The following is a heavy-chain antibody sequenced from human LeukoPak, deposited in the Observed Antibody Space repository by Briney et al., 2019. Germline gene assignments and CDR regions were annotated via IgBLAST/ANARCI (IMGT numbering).Heavy chain of an antibody. J-gene: IGHJ4*02. CDR2: ISSSSSYI. V-gene: IGHV3-21*01. Sequence: KAGGSLRLSCAASGFTVSSNYMSWVRQAPGKGLEWVSSISSSSSYIYYADSVKGRFTISRDNAKNSLYLQMNSLRAEDTAVYYCARDQLEPGYSSGWYCYFDYWGQGTLVTVSS. D-gene: IGHD6-19*01. CDR3: ARDQLEPGYSSGWYCYFDY. CDR1: GFTVSSNY.